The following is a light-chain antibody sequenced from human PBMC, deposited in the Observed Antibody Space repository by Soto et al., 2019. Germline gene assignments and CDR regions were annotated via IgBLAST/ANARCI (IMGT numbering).Light chain of an antibody. CDR1: SSDVGGYNL. CDR3: SSYAGPITFYV. J-gene: IGLJ1*01. V-gene: IGLV2-23*02. CDR2: EVN. Sequence: QSVLTQPASVSGSPGQSITISCTGSSSDVGGYNLVSWYQHHPGKAPKLIIYEVNKRPAGVSKRFSGSRSGDTASLTISGLHAEDEADYYCSSYAGPITFYVFGTGTKLTVL.